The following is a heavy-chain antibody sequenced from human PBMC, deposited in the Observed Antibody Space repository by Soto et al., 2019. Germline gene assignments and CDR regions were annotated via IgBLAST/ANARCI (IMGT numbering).Heavy chain of an antibody. CDR3: ARDRTFYRDYGDYGLHDY. Sequence: GGSLRLSCAASGFIFSSYSMNWVRQAPGKGLEWVSYISSSSSTIYYADSVKGRFTISRDNAKNSLYLQMNSLRAEDTAVYYCARDRTFYRDYGDYGLHDYWGQGTLVTVSS. V-gene: IGHV3-48*01. D-gene: IGHD4-17*01. CDR2: ISSSSSTI. J-gene: IGHJ4*02. CDR1: GFIFSSYS.